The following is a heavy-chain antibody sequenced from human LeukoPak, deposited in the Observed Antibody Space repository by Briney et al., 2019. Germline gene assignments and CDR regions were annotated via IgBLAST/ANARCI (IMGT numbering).Heavy chain of an antibody. CDR2: INHSGST. D-gene: IGHD1-20*01. CDR3: ATGITRNRLIYY. J-gene: IGHJ4*02. Sequence: PSETLSLTCAVYGGSFSGYYWSWIRQPPGKGLEWIGEINHSGSTNYNPSLKSRVTISVDTSKNQFSLKLSSVTAADTAVYYCATGITRNRLIYYWGQGTLVTVSS. CDR1: GGSFSGYY. V-gene: IGHV4-34*01.